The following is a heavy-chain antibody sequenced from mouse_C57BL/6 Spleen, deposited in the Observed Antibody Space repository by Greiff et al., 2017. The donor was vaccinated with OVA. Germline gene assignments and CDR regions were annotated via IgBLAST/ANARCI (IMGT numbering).Heavy chain of an antibody. CDR1: GFSFNTYA. D-gene: IGHD2-5*01. CDR2: IRSKSNNYAT. Sequence: EVQRVESGGGLVQPKGSLKLSCAASGFSFNTYAMNWVRQAPGKGLEWVARIRSKSNNYATYYADSVKDRFTISRDDSESMLYLQMNNLKTEDTAMYYCVREGTYYSNPWFAYWGQGTLVTVSA. V-gene: IGHV10-1*01. CDR3: VREGTYYSNPWFAY. J-gene: IGHJ3*01.